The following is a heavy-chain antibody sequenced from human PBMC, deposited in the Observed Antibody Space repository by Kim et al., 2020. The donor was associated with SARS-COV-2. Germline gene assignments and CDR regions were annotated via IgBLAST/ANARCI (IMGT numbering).Heavy chain of an antibody. Sequence: GGSLRLSCAASGFTFSSYGMHWVRQAPGKGLEWVAVIWYDGSNKYYADSVKGRFTISRDNSKNTLYLQMNSLRAEDTAVYYCAREKAAAIPTNRGAFDIWGQGTMVTVSS. V-gene: IGHV3-33*01. CDR1: GFTFSSYG. CDR3: AREKAAAIPTNRGAFDI. CDR2: IWYDGSNK. D-gene: IGHD2-2*02. J-gene: IGHJ3*02.